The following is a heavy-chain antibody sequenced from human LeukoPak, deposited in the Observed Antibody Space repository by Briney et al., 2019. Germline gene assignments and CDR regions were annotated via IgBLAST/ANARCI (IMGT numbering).Heavy chain of an antibody. CDR3: VRERMNVLRFLEWSTFDY. D-gene: IGHD3-3*01. CDR1: RFTFSSYA. V-gene: IGHV3-23*01. Sequence: PGGSLRLSCAASRFTFSSYAMGWVRQAPGKGLEWVAGITDSGDSTSFSDSVKGRFTISRHNSKNTLYLQMSSLRVEDTAIYYCVRERMNVLRFLEWSTFDYWGQGTLAIVSS. J-gene: IGHJ4*02. CDR2: ITDSGDST.